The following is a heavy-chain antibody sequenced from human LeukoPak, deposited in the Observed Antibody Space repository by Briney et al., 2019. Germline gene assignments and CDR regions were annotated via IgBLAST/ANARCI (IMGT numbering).Heavy chain of an antibody. J-gene: IGHJ4*02. CDR1: GFTSSSYA. CDR2: ISYDIYSK. Sequence: GGSLRLSCAASGFTSSSYAMHWVRQAPGKGLEWVAVISYDIYSKYYADSVRGRFTISRDNSENTLYLQMNSLRGEDTAVYYCARDAWSVRSYFDYWGQGTLVTVSS. D-gene: IGHD2-8*01. CDR3: ARDAWSVRSYFDY. V-gene: IGHV3-30*04.